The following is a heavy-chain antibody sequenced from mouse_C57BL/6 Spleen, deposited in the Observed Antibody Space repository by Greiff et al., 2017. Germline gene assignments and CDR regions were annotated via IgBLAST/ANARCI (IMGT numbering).Heavy chain of an antibody. J-gene: IGHJ3*01. CDR1: GYTFTSYW. D-gene: IGHD3-2*02. CDR2: IDPSDSYT. Sequence: QVQLQQPGAELVMPGASVKLSCKASGYTFTSYWMHWVKQRPGQGLEWIGEIDPSDSYTNYNQKFKGKYTLTVDKSSSTAYMQLSSLTSEDSAVXYCARRRTAQAPFAYWGQGTLVTVSA. CDR3: ARRRTAQAPFAY. V-gene: IGHV1-69*01.